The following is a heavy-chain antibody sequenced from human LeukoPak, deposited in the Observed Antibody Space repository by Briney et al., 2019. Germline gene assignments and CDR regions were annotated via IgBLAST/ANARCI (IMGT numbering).Heavy chain of an antibody. D-gene: IGHD5-18*01. CDR2: IYSGGST. Sequence: PGGSLRLSCAASGFTVSSNYMSWVRQAPGKGLEWVSVIYSGGSTYYADSVKGRFTISRDNSKNTLYLQMNSLRAEDTAVYYCAREGGYSPNYFDYWGQGTLVTVSS. V-gene: IGHV3-66*01. CDR3: AREGGYSPNYFDY. J-gene: IGHJ4*02. CDR1: GFTVSSNY.